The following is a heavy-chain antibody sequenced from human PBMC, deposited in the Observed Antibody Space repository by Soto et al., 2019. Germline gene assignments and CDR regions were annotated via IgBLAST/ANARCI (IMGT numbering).Heavy chain of an antibody. CDR2: IYYSGST. Sequence: SETLSLTCTVSGGSISSYYWSWIRQPPGKGLEWIGYIYYSGSTNYNPSLKIRVTISVDTSKNQFSLKLSSVTAADTAVYYCARVLEDSDAFDIWGQGTMVTVSS. J-gene: IGHJ3*02. V-gene: IGHV4-59*01. CDR3: ARVLEDSDAFDI. CDR1: GGSISSYY.